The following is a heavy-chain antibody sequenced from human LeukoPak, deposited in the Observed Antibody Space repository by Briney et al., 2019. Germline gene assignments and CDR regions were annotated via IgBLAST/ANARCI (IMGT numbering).Heavy chain of an antibody. CDR1: GFTFSSYG. V-gene: IGHV3-30*18. J-gene: IGHJ6*02. CDR3: AKTLIYGSGSYYGPPSYYYYGMDV. Sequence: PGGSLRLSCAASGFTFSSYGMHWVRQAPGKGLEWVAVIPYDGSNKYYADSVKGRFTISRDNSKNTLYLQMNSLRAEDTAVYYCAKTLIYGSGSYYGPPSYYYYGMDVWGQGTTVTVSS. D-gene: IGHD3-10*01. CDR2: IPYDGSNK.